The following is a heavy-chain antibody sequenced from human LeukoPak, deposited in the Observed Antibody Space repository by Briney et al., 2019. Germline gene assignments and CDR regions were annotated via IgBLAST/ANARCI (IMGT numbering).Heavy chain of an antibody. CDR2: IWYDGSDK. J-gene: IGHJ4*02. D-gene: IGHD3-3*01. CDR3: ARERNFYYFDY. V-gene: IGHV3-33*01. CDR1: GFTFSSYG. Sequence: GRSLRLSCAASGFTFSSYGMHWVSQAPGKGLEWVAVIWYDGSDKYYADSVKGRFTISRDNAQNSLFLELNSLRGEDTAVYYCARERNFYYFDYWGQGALVTVSS.